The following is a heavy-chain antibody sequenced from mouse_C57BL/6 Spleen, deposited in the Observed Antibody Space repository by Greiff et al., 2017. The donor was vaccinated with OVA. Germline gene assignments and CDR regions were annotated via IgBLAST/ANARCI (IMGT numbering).Heavy chain of an antibody. V-gene: IGHV1-72*01. Sequence: QVQLQQPGAELVKPGASVKLSCKASGYTFTSYWMHWVKQRPGRGLEWIGRIDPNSGGTKYNEKFKSQATLTVDKPSSTAYLQLSSLTSEDSAVCYCARWDYDYVQGYAMDYWGQGTSVTVSS. D-gene: IGHD2-4*01. CDR3: ARWDYDYVQGYAMDY. CDR1: GYTFTSYW. CDR2: IDPNSGGT. J-gene: IGHJ4*01.